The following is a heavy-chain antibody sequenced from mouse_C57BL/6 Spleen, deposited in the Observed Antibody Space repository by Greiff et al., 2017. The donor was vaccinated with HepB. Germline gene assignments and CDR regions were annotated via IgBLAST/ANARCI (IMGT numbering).Heavy chain of an antibody. D-gene: IGHD1-1*01. V-gene: IGHV1-82*01. CDR2: IYPGDGDT. CDR1: GYAFSSSW. CDR3: AREVLITTEAWFAY. J-gene: IGHJ3*01. Sequence: VHLVESGPELVKPGASVKISCKASGYAFSSSWMNWVKQRPGKGLEWIGRIYPGDGDTNYNGKFKGKATLTADKSSSTAYMQLSSLTSEDSAVYFCAREVLITTEAWFAYWGQGTLVTVSA.